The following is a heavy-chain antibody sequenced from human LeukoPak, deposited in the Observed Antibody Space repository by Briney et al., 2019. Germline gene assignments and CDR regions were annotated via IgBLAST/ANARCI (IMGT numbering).Heavy chain of an antibody. V-gene: IGHV3-74*01. CDR2: SYTDGSGT. D-gene: IGHD6-13*01. Sequence: SYTDGSGTTYADSVKGRFTISRDNAKNTLYLQMNSLRAEGTAVYYCARDKVLIAAAGTGTRFDYWGQGTLVTVSS. CDR3: ARDKVLIAAAGTGTRFDY. J-gene: IGHJ4*02.